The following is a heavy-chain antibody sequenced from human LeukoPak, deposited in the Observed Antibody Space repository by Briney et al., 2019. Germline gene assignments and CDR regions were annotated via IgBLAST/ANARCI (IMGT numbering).Heavy chain of an antibody. J-gene: IGHJ6*02. CDR3: ARDRGSVGATAFGMDV. CDR2: TWYDGSYK. Sequence: PGGSLRLSCAASGFPFSSYGMHWVRQAPGKGLEWVAVTWYDGSYKRYADSVKGRFTISRDNFKSTLYLQMDSLRAEDTAVYYCARDRGSVGATAFGMDVWGQGTTVAVFS. V-gene: IGHV3-33*01. D-gene: IGHD1-26*01. CDR1: GFPFSSYG.